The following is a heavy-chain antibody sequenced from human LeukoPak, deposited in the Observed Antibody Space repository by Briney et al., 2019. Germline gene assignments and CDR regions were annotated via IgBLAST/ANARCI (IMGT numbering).Heavy chain of an antibody. J-gene: IGHJ4*02. V-gene: IGHV1-69*05. CDR1: GGTFSSYA. Sequence: GASVKVSCKASGGTFSSYAISWVRQAPGQGLEWTGGIIPIFGTANYAQKFQGRVTITTDKSTSTAYMELSSLRSEDTAVYYCARGYCSSTSCFPLDYWGQGTLVTVSS. CDR2: IIPIFGTA. CDR3: ARGYCSSTSCFPLDY. D-gene: IGHD2-2*01.